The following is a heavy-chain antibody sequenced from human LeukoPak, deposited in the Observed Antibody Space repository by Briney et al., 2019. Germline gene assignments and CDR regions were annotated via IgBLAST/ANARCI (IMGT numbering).Heavy chain of an antibody. CDR3: ARDFDYGDYVGWFDP. V-gene: IGHV3-21*01. CDR2: ISSSSRYI. D-gene: IGHD4-17*01. CDR1: GFTFSSYS. J-gene: IGHJ5*02. Sequence: KPGGSLRLSCAASGFTFSSYSINWVRQAPGKGLEWVSSISSSSRYIYYADSVKGRFTISRDNAKNSLYLQMNSLRAEDTAVYYCARDFDYGDYVGWFDPWGQGTLVTVSS.